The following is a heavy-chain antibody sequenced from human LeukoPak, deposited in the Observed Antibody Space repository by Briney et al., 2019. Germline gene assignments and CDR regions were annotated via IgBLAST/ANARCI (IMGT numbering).Heavy chain of an antibody. CDR1: GFTFSSYA. D-gene: IGHD3-22*01. V-gene: IGHV3-30-3*01. CDR3: ARGRYYYDSSGQPSNAFDI. CDR2: ISYDGSNK. J-gene: IGHJ3*02. Sequence: GGSLRLSCAASGFTFSSYAMHWVRQAPGKGLKRVAVISYDGSNKYYADSVKGRFTISRDNSKNTLYLQMNSLRAEDTAVYYCARGRYYYDSSGQPSNAFDIWGQGTMVTVSS.